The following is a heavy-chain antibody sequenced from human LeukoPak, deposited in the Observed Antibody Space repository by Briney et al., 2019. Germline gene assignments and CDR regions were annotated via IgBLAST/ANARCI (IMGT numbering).Heavy chain of an antibody. CDR3: ASQYCSGGSCYWYFDL. Sequence: SETLSLTCTASGGSISTYYWSWIRQPPGKGLEWIGHIYYSGSTNYNPSPKSRVRISVDTAKNQFSLKLSSVTAADTAVYYCASQYCSGGSCYWYFDLWGRGTLVTVSS. D-gene: IGHD2-15*01. J-gene: IGHJ2*01. CDR2: IYYSGST. CDR1: GGSISTYY. V-gene: IGHV4-59*01.